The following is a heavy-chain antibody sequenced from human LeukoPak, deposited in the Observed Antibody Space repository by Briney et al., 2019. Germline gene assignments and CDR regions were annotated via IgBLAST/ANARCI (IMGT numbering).Heavy chain of an antibody. Sequence: GGSLRLSCAASGFTFSDHYMDWVRQAPGKGLEWVGRIRNKVNSDTTEYAASVKGRFIISRDDSKNSLFLQLSSVQTDDTAVYYCARGPKGDYWGQGTLVTVSS. CDR1: GFTFSDHY. CDR3: ARGPKGDY. J-gene: IGHJ4*02. CDR2: IRNKVNSDTT. V-gene: IGHV3-72*01.